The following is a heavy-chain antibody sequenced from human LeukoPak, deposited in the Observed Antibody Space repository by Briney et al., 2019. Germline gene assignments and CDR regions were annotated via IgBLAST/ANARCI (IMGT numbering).Heavy chain of an antibody. CDR1: GDTLANYG. CDR3: AREPIGGDGYTLGWFDP. V-gene: IGHV1-18*01. CDR2: VSVNSGYT. Sequence: ASVKVSCKASGDTLANYGFTWVRQAPGHGLEWVGWVSVNSGYTTSAQKFQGRVTLTTDSSTNTGYMELRSLTSDDTAVYYCAREPIGGDGYTLGWFDPWGQGTLVTVSS. D-gene: IGHD5-24*01. J-gene: IGHJ5*02.